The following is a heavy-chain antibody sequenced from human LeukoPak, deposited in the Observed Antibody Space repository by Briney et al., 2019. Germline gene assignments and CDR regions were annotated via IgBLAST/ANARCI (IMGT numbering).Heavy chain of an antibody. D-gene: IGHD6-13*01. CDR3: ASQQRGEAFDI. CDR1: GFTFSSYS. Sequence: GGSLRLSCAASGFTFSSYSMNWVRQAPGKGLEWVSSISSSSSYIYYADSVKGRFTISRDNAKNALYLQMNSLRGEDMAVYYCASQQRGEAFDIWGQGTMVTLSS. CDR2: ISSSSSYI. J-gene: IGHJ3*02. V-gene: IGHV3-21*01.